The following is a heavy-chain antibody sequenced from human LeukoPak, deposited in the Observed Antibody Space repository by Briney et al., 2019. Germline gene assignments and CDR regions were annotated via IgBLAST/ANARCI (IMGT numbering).Heavy chain of an antibody. CDR2: VDPEDGET. V-gene: IGHV1-69-2*01. D-gene: IGHD3-10*01. CDR1: GYTFTDYY. CDR3: ATGTMVRGVPGFDY. J-gene: IGHJ4*02. Sequence: ASVKVSCKVSGYTFTDYYMHWVQQAPGKGLEWMGLVDPEDGETIYAEKFQGRVTITADTSTDTAYMELSSLRSEDTAVYYCATGTMVRGVPGFDYWGQGTPVTVSS.